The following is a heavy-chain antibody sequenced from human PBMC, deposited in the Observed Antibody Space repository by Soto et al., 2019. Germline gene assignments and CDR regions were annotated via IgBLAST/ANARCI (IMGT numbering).Heavy chain of an antibody. D-gene: IGHD6-13*01. J-gene: IGHJ4*02. CDR3: ARDNSNWAFDY. V-gene: IGHV1-46*01. CDR1: GYIFTSYH. CDR2: IYPSGGGS. Sequence: QVQLVQSGAEVKKPGASVNVSWKASGYIFTSYHMHWVRQAPGQGLEWMGIIYPSGGGSRYAQKFQGRVTMTRDTSTNTLYMELSSLRSDDTAVYYCARDNSNWAFDYWGQGTLVTVSS.